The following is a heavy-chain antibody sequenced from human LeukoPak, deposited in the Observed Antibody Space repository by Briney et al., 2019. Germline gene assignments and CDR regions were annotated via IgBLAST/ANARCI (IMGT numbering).Heavy chain of an antibody. V-gene: IGHV3-23*01. CDR2: ISGSGGST. D-gene: IGHD6-6*01. Sequence: LSGGSLRLSCAASGFTFSSYAMSWVRQAPGKGLEWVSAISGSGGSTYYADSVKGRFTISRDNSKNTLYLQMNSLRAEDTAVYYCAKDPTFIAARPLSFDYWGQGTLVTVSS. CDR1: GFTFSSYA. CDR3: AKDPTFIAARPLSFDY. J-gene: IGHJ4*02.